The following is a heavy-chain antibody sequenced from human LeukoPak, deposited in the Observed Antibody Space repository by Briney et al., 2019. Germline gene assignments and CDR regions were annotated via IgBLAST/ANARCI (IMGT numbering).Heavy chain of an antibody. V-gene: IGHV3-30*04. J-gene: IGHJ6*02. CDR1: GFTFSSYA. CDR3: ARDPNYYDSSGSLWYYYYSMDV. D-gene: IGHD3-22*01. CDR2: ISYDGSNK. Sequence: GGSLRLSCAASGFTFSSYAMHWVRQAPGKGLEWVAVISYDGSNKYYADSVKGRFTISRDNSKNTLYLQMNSLRAEDTAVYYCARDPNYYDSSGSLWYYYYSMDVWGQGTTVTVSS.